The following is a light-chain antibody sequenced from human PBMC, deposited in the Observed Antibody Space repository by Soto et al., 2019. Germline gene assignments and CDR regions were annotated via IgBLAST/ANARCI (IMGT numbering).Light chain of an antibody. CDR3: SSYAGRNNLV. CDR1: SSDVGGYNY. CDR2: EVT. Sequence: QSALTQPPSASGSPGQSVTISCTGTSSDVGGYNYVSWYQQHPGKAPKLIIVEVTKRPSGVPDRFSGSKSGNTASLTVSGLQAEDEADYYCSSYAGRNNLVFGGGTQLTVL. V-gene: IGLV2-8*01. J-gene: IGLJ2*01.